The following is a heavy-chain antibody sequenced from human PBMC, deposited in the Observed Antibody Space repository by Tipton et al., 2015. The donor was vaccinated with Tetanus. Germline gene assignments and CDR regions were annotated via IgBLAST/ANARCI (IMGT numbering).Heavy chain of an antibody. CDR2: VYYSGTP. CDR3: VRHPTGDYGNSPFDY. CDR1: GGSITSRSYY. Sequence: GSLRLSCTVSGGSITSRSYYWGWIRQPPGKGLEWVGSVYYSGTPYYHPSLMSRVASSVDTSKNQFSLKLSSVTAADTAIYFCVRHPTGDYGNSPFDYRGQGILVTVSS. V-gene: IGHV4-39*01. D-gene: IGHD4/OR15-4a*01. J-gene: IGHJ4*02.